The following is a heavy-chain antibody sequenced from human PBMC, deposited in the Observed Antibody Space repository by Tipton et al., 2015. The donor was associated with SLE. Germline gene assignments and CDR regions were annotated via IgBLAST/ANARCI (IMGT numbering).Heavy chain of an antibody. CDR2: IYSSGST. Sequence: TLSLTYTVSGDSISRYYWNWIRQPPGKGLEWIGYIYSSGSTNYNPSLKSRVTISMDTPRNQFSLNLHSVTAADTAVYYCARDLNWDDIGNWFDPWGQGVLVTVSS. D-gene: IGHD1-1*01. V-gene: IGHV4-59*01. CDR3: ARDLNWDDIGNWFDP. J-gene: IGHJ5*02. CDR1: GDSISRYY.